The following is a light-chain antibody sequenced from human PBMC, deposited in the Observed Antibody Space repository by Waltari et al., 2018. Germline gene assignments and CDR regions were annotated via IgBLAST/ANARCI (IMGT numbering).Light chain of an antibody. CDR1: QSVLYSSNNKNY. CDR2: WAS. J-gene: IGKJ1*01. CDR3: QQYYSTPWT. Sequence: DIVMTRSPDSLAVSLGERATINCKSSQSVLYSSNNKNYLAWYQQKPGQPPKLLIYWASTRESGVPDRCSGSGSGTDFTLTISSLQAEDVAVYYCQQYYSTPWTFGQGTKVEIK. V-gene: IGKV4-1*01.